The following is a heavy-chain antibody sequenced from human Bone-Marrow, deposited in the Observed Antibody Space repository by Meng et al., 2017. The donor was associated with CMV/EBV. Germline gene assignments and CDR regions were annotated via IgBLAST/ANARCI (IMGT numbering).Heavy chain of an antibody. V-gene: IGHV4-39*07. CDR3: ARGSFCSSANCYRAFYS. D-gene: IGHD2-2*01. J-gene: IGHJ4*02. Sequence: SETLSLTCTVSGGSISSSSYYWGWIRQPPGKGLEWIGSIYYSGSTYYNPSLKSRVTLSVDTSKNQFSLKLNSVTAADTAVYYCARGSFCSSANCYRAFYSWGQGTLVTVSS. CDR1: GGSISSSSYY. CDR2: IYYSGST.